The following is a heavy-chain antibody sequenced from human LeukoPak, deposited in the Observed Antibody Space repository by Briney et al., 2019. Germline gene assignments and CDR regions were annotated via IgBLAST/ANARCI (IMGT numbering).Heavy chain of an antibody. J-gene: IGHJ6*03. D-gene: IGHD1-26*01. Sequence: ASVKVSCKASGYTFTGYYMHWVRQAPGQGLEWMGWINPNSGGTNYAQKFQGRVTMTRDTSISTAYMELSRLRSDDTAVYYCARGGGSYYDYYYMDVWGKGTTVTVSS. CDR1: GYTFTGYY. V-gene: IGHV1-2*02. CDR2: INPNSGGT. CDR3: ARGGGSYYDYYYMDV.